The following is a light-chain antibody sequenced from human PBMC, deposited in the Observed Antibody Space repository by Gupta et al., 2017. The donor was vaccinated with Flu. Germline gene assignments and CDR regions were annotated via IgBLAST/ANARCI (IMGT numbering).Light chain of an antibody. J-gene: IGLJ1*01. V-gene: IGLV2-8*01. CDR2: EVS. Sequence: SSLPQPPSASGSPGQSVTISCTGTSSDVGGYNYVSWYQQRPGKAPKLMIYEVSKRPSGVPDRFSGSKSGNTASLTVSGLQAEDEADYYCISEAGSNNRYVFGSGTKVTVL. CDR3: ISEAGSNNRYV. CDR1: SSDVGGYNY.